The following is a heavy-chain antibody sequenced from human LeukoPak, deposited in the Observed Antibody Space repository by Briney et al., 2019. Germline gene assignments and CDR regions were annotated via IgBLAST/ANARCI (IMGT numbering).Heavy chain of an antibody. CDR3: ARVGYCSGGSCPRRNYYYYYMDV. V-gene: IGHV1-69*13. J-gene: IGHJ6*03. CDR2: IIPVFDTA. Sequence: SVKVSCKASGGTFSSYAISWVRQAPGQGLEWMGGIIPVFDTANYAQKFQGRVTITADESTSTAYMELSSLRSEDTAVYYCARVGYCSGGSCPRRNYYYYYMDVWGKGSTVTISS. CDR1: GGTFSSYA. D-gene: IGHD2-15*01.